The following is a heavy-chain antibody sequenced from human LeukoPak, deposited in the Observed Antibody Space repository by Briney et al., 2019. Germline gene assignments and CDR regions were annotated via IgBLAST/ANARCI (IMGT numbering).Heavy chain of an antibody. CDR1: GFTFSDYW. CDR3: ARDEYYYDSSGSY. CDR2: ISSSSSYI. Sequence: PGGSLRLSCAASGFTFSDYWIHWVRQAPGKGLEWVSSISSSSSYIYYADSVKGRFTISRDNAKNSLYLQMNSLRAKDTAVYYCARDEYYYDSSGSYWGQGTLVTVSS. V-gene: IGHV3-21*01. D-gene: IGHD3-22*01. J-gene: IGHJ4*02.